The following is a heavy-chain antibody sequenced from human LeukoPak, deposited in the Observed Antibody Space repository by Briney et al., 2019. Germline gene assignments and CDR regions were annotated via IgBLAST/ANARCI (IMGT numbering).Heavy chain of an antibody. CDR3: VRVKGSYFDY. J-gene: IGHJ4*02. CDR2: ISSSGSAI. V-gene: IGHV3-48*01. D-gene: IGHD2-15*01. CDR1: GFPLSSYS. Sequence: GGSLRLSCAASGFPLSSYSINWIRQAQGQGLEWVSCISSSGSAIYYVDSVKGRFTGSRDNAKNSLFLQMNSPRAEDTAVYYCVRVKGSYFDYWGQGALVTVSS.